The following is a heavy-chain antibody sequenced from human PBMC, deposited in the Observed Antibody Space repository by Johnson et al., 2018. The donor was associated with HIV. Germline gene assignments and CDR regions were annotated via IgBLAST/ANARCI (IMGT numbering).Heavy chain of an antibody. V-gene: IGHV3-30*04. CDR1: GFTFSNHA. CDR2: ISYDGSNK. J-gene: IGHJ3*02. Sequence: QVQLVESGGGVVQPGRSLRLSCAASGFTFSNHALHWVRQAPGKGLEWVASISYDGSNKYYEASVQGRFTISRDNAKNSLYLQINNLRAEDTAVYYCAREARRYHYDSSNDAFDIWGQGTMVTVSS. D-gene: IGHD3-22*01. CDR3: AREARRYHYDSSNDAFDI.